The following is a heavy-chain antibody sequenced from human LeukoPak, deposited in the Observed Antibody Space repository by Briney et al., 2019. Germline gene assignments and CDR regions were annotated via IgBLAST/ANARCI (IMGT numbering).Heavy chain of an antibody. D-gene: IGHD6-19*01. CDR1: GYTFTNYV. Sequence: ASVKVSCKASGYTFTNYVIIWARQAPGQGLEFMGWINTYHGKTDYAQHVQGRVTMTTDTSTNTAYMELRSLRSDDTAVYFCARGYSSGWYYLDYWGQGTLVTVTS. J-gene: IGHJ4*02. CDR3: ARGYSSGWYYLDY. CDR2: INTYHGKT. V-gene: IGHV1-18*01.